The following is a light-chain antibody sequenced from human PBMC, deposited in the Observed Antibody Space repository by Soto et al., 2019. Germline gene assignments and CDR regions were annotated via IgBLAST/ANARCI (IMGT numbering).Light chain of an antibody. Sequence: EIVLTPSPATLSLSPGERATLSCRASQSVSSSYIAWYQQRPGQTPSLLIYGASTRATGIPDRFSGSGSGTHFTLTISRLEPGDFAVYYCQHFGGTTFTFGQGTRLEI. J-gene: IGKJ5*01. CDR2: GAS. CDR3: QHFGGTTFT. V-gene: IGKV3-20*01. CDR1: QSVSSSY.